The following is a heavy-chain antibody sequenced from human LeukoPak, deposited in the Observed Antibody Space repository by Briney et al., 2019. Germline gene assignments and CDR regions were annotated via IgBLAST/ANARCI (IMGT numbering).Heavy chain of an antibody. J-gene: IGHJ3*02. CDR1: VFTFSIYA. Sequence: GGSLRLSCAPSVFTFSIYAMSWVRQAPGGGLEWVSVISGGCGSTYYADSVTVRFTISRDNSKNTLYLQMNSLRDEDTAVYYCARPEAQKGELAPQSAFDIWGQGTMVTVSS. CDR3: ARPEAQKGELAPQSAFDI. CDR2: ISGGCGST. D-gene: IGHD3-16*01. V-gene: IGHV3-23*01.